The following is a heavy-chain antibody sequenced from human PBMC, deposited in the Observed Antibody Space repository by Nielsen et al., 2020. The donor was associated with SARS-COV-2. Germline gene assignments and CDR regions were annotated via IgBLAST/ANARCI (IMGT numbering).Heavy chain of an antibody. D-gene: IGHD2-15*01. Sequence: GESLKISCAASGLTVNRNYMSWVRQAPGRGLEWLSLMYAGASTFYADSVKGRFTISRHNAENTVYLQMNSLRTDDTAVYFCARGVELPHQPPAMDVWGQGTTVTVSS. J-gene: IGHJ6*02. CDR1: GLTVNRNY. V-gene: IGHV3-53*04. CDR2: MYAGAST. CDR3: ARGVELPHQPPAMDV.